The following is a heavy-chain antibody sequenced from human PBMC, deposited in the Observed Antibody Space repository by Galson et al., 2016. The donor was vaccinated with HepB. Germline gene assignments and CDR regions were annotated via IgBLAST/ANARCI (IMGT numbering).Heavy chain of an antibody. D-gene: IGHD2-21*01. CDR2: ISGSSGYV. Sequence: SLRLSCAASGFIFSSYTLSWVRQAPGKGLEWVASISGSSGYVHYADSVKGRFTVSRDNAKNSLSLQMSGLTAEDTAVYYCVRDACGGDCSNPIQFDFWGQGTLATFSS. J-gene: IGHJ4*02. CDR3: VRDACGGDCSNPIQFDF. V-gene: IGHV3-21*01. CDR1: GFIFSSYT.